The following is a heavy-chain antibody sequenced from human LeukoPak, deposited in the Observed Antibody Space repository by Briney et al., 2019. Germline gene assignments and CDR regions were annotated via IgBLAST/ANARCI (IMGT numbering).Heavy chain of an antibody. CDR2: IYYSGST. V-gene: IGHV4-39*07. Sequence: SETLSLTCTVSGGSISSSSYYWGWIRQPPGKGLEWIGSIYYSGSTYYNPSLKSRVTISVDTSKNQFSLKLSSVTAADTAVYYCARDLTDGSDPYYFDYWGQGTLVTVSS. CDR3: ARDLTDGSDPYYFDY. CDR1: GGSISSSSYY. J-gene: IGHJ4*02. D-gene: IGHD3-10*01.